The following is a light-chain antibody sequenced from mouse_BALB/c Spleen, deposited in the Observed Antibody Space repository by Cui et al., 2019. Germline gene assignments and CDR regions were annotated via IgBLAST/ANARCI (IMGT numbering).Light chain of an antibody. CDR3: LQYDEFPYT. CDR1: QDSNSY. Sequence: DIKRTESASSIDDSLGERVTINCKASQDSNSYLSWFQQKPGQSPKPLIYRANRLVDGVPSRFSGSGSGKDYSLTISSLEYEDMGIYYCLQYDEFPYTFGGGTKLEIK. V-gene: IGKV14-111*01. J-gene: IGKJ2*01. CDR2: RAN.